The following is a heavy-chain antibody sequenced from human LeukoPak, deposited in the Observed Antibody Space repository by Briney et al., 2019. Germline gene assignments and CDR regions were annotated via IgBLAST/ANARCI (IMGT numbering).Heavy chain of an antibody. V-gene: IGHV1-2*02. CDR3: ARAYSSSWFYWFDP. Sequence: ASVKVSCKASGYTFTGYYMHWVRQAPGQGLEWMGWINPNSGGTNYAQKFQGRVTMTRNTSISTAYMELSSLRSEDTAVYYCARAYSSSWFYWFDPWGQGTLVTVSS. CDR1: GYTFTGYY. J-gene: IGHJ5*02. CDR2: INPNSGGT. D-gene: IGHD6-13*01.